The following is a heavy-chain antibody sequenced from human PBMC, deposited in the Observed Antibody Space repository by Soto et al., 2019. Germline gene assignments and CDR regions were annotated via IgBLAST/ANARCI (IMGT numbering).Heavy chain of an antibody. CDR3: AKGGPYSSGRLYPPEGYV. V-gene: IGHV3-9*01. CDR2: IDWNSGNI. J-gene: IGHJ6*02. Sequence: EVELVESGGGLVQPGRSLRLSCAAFGFTFEDYAMHWVRQAPGKGLEWVSAIDWNSGNIGYADSVKGRFTISRDNAKNSLYLQMNSLRTEDTALYYCAKGGPYSSGRLYPPEGYVWGQGTTVTVSS. D-gene: IGHD3-22*01. CDR1: GFTFEDYA.